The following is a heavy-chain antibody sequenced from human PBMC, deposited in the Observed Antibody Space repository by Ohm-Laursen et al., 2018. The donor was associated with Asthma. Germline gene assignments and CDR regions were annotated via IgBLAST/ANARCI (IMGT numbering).Heavy chain of an antibody. CDR1: GGSISSSNW. J-gene: IGHJ4*02. CDR2: IYHSGST. CDR3: ARLGDPTGTAYYFDY. V-gene: IGHV4-4*03. D-gene: IGHD1-1*01. Sequence: PGTLSLTCAVSGGSISSSNWWSWVRQPPGKGPEWIGEIYHSGSTNYNPSLKSRVTISVDKSKNQFSLKLSSVTAADTAVYYCARLGDPTGTAYYFDYWGQGTLVTVSS.